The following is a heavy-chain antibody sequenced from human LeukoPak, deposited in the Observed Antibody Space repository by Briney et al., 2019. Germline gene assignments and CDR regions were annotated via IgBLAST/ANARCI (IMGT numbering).Heavy chain of an antibody. CDR1: GYTFTGYY. CDR2: INPNSGGT. Sequence: ASVKVSCKASGYTFTGYYMHWVRQAPGQGLEWMGWINPNSGGTNYAQKFQGRVTMTRDTSISTAYMELSRLRSDDTAVYYCARDRCSGGSCYSFDYRGQGTLVTVSS. V-gene: IGHV1-2*02. CDR3: ARDRCSGGSCYSFDY. D-gene: IGHD2-15*01. J-gene: IGHJ4*02.